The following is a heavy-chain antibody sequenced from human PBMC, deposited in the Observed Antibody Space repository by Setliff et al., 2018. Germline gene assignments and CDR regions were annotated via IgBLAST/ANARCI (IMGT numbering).Heavy chain of an antibody. CDR1: GYSFSNYW. D-gene: IGHD5-12*01. CDR2: VYPGDSDT. CDR3: ARLLNGYNSYDYYYMDV. Sequence: GESLTISCKGSGYSFSNYWIGWVRQMPGKGLEWMGIVYPGDSDTRYSPSFEGQVTISADKSVSTAYLQWSSLKASDSAMYYCARLLNGYNSYDYYYMDVWGKGTTVTV. V-gene: IGHV5-51*01. J-gene: IGHJ6*03.